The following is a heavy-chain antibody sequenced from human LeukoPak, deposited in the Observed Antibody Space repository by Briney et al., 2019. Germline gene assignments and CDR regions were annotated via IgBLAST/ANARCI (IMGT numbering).Heavy chain of an antibody. Sequence: SETLSLTCTVSGGSISSGDYYWSWIRQPPGKGLEWIGYIYYSGSTNYNPSLKSRVTISVDTSKNQFSLKLSSVTAADTAVYYCARGVISLGAGGYCSSTSCTTFDYWGQGTLVTVSS. D-gene: IGHD2-2*01. CDR3: ARGVISLGAGGYCSSTSCTTFDY. CDR2: IYYSGST. V-gene: IGHV4-30-4*01. CDR1: GGSISSGDYY. J-gene: IGHJ4*02.